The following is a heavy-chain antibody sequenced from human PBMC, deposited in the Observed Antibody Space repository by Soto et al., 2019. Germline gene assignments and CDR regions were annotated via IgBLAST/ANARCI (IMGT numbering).Heavy chain of an antibody. J-gene: IGHJ6*02. CDR2: VHHSWGS. D-gene: IGHD3-10*01. V-gene: IGHV4-59*08. CDR1: GGSISSYY. CDR3: ARQGFGPLHGLVDV. Sequence: QVQLQESGPGLVKPSETLSLSCTVSGGSISSYYWSWFRQSPGKRMEWIGYVHHSWGSSYNPSLQSRVAISLDTSKSQFSLQVTSVTAPDTAVYYCARQGFGPLHGLVDVWGQGTTVTVSS.